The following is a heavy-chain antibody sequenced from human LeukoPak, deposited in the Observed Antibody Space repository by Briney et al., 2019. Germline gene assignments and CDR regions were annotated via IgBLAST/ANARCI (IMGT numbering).Heavy chain of an antibody. D-gene: IGHD6-13*01. J-gene: IGHJ4*02. CDR3: ARSIAAPYYFDY. CDR2: ISSSRSYI. Sequence: GGSLRLSCAASGFTFSSYSMNWVRQAPGKGLEWVSFISSSRSYIYYADSVEGRFTISRDNAKNSLYLQMNSLRAEDTAVYYCARSIAAPYYFDYWGRGTLVTVSS. CDR1: GFTFSSYS. V-gene: IGHV3-21*01.